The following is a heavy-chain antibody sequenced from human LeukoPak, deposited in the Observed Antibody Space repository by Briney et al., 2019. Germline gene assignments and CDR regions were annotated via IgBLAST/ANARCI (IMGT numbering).Heavy chain of an antibody. V-gene: IGHV3-11*01. CDR2: ITNSGSTI. Sequence: GGSLRLSCAASGFTFSDYYMSWIRQAPGKGLEWISYITNSGSTIFYADSVKGRFTISRDNAESSLYLQMNSLRAEDTAVYYCARASSSWFPPHYYYYYMDVWGKGTTVTISS. D-gene: IGHD6-13*01. CDR1: GFTFSDYY. J-gene: IGHJ6*03. CDR3: ARASSSWFPPHYYYYYMDV.